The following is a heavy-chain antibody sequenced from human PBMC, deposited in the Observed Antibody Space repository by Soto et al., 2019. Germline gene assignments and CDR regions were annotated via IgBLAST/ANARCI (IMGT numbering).Heavy chain of an antibody. D-gene: IGHD3-22*01. J-gene: IGHJ4*02. V-gene: IGHV4-61*01. CDR1: DGSVSSSNHY. CDR3: ARSMFYSDGSNYSPFDY. CDR2: FYYTGSI. Sequence: SETLSLTCTVSDGSVSSSNHYWSWIRQPPGEGLEWIGYFYYTGSINYNPSLKSRVTISIDASKNQFSLRLSSVTAADTAVYYCARSMFYSDGSNYSPFDYWGQGTLVTVS.